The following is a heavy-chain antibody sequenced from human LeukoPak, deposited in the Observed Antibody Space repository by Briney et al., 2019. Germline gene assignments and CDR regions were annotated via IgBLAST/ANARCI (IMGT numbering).Heavy chain of an antibody. D-gene: IGHD5-18*01. J-gene: IGHJ4*02. CDR2: IKQDGSEK. Sequence: GGSLRLSCAASEFTLITYSMSWVRQAPGKGLEWVANIKQDGSEKYYVDSVKGRFTISRDNAKNSLYLQMNSLRAEDTAVYYCARDKIQESREGSNFEYWGQGTLVTVSS. V-gene: IGHV3-7*01. CDR1: EFTLITYS. CDR3: ARDKIQESREGSNFEY.